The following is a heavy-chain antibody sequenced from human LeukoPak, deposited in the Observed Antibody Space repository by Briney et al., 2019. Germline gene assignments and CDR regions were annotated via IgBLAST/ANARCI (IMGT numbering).Heavy chain of an antibody. Sequence: PGRSLRLSCAASGFTFSSYAMHWVRRAPGKGLEWVAVISYDGSNKYYADSVKGRFTISRDNSKNTLYLQMNSLRAEDTAVYYCARGRSRRYYFDYWGQGTLVTVSS. J-gene: IGHJ4*02. CDR1: GFTFSSYA. CDR2: ISYDGSNK. CDR3: ARGRSRRYYFDY. V-gene: IGHV3-30-3*01.